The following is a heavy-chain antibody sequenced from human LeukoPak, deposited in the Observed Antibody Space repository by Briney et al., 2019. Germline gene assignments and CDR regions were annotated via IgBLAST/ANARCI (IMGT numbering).Heavy chain of an antibody. CDR1: GGSISSYY. D-gene: IGHD2-2*01. V-gene: IGHV4-4*07. Sequence: SETLSLTCTVSGGSISSYYWSWIRQPAGKGLEWIGRIYTSGSTNYNPSLKSRVTMSVDTSKNQFSLKLSSVTAADTAVYYCARDVIGYCSSTSCYNWFDPWGQGTLVTVSS. J-gene: IGHJ5*02. CDR3: ARDVIGYCSSTSCYNWFDP. CDR2: IYTSGST.